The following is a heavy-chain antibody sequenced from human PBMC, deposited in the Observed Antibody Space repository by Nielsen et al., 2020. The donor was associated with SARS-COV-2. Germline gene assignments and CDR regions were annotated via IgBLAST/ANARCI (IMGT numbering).Heavy chain of an antibody. D-gene: IGHD3-9*01. V-gene: IGHV4-30-4*01. CDR3: ARPREGYNYDILTGYYKSPSAIDI. Sequence: WLRQPPGKGLEWIGYIYYSGSTYYNPSLKSRVTISVDTSKNQFSLKLSSVTAADAAVYYCARPREGYNYDILTGYYKSPSAIDIWGQGTMVTVSS. J-gene: IGHJ3*02. CDR2: IYYSGST.